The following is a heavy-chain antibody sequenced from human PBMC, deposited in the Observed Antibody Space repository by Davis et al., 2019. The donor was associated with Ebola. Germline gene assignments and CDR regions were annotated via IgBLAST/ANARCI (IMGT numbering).Heavy chain of an antibody. CDR1: GDSVSSNSAA. D-gene: IGHD2-21*02. CDR2: TYYRSKWYN. Sequence: PSETLSLTCAISGDSVSSNSAAWNWIRQSPSRGLEWLGRTYYRSKWYNDYAVSVKSRITINPDTSKNQFSLQLNSVTPEDTAVYYCARVVTSPGPPGPYGMDVWGQGTTVTVSS. CDR3: ARVVTSPGPPGPYGMDV. V-gene: IGHV6-1*01. J-gene: IGHJ6*02.